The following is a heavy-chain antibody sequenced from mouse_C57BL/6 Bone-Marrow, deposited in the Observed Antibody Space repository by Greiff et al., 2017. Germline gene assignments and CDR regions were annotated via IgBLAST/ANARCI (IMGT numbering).Heavy chain of an antibody. D-gene: IGHD4-1*01. Sequence: EVQLQQSGPELVKPGASVKIPCKASGYTFTDYNMDWVKQSHGKSLEWIGDINPNNGGTIYNQKFKGKATLTVDKSSSTAYMELRSLTSEDTAVYYCARWDWGGAMDYWGQGTSVTVSS. CDR3: ARWDWGGAMDY. CDR2: INPNNGGT. J-gene: IGHJ4*01. CDR1: GYTFTDYN. V-gene: IGHV1-18*01.